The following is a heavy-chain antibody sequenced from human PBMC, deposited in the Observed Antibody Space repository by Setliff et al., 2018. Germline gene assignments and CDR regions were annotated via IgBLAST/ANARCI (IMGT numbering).Heavy chain of an antibody. V-gene: IGHV3-23*01. CDR3: ARKLAGTFDY. CDR1: GFTFNAYA. Sequence: SGGSLRLSCAASGFTFNAYAMSWVRQAPGKGLEWVSAITFGSLSRYYADSVKGRFTISRDNSKNTLYLQMNSLRAEDTAVYYCARKLAGTFDYWGQGTLVTVSS. J-gene: IGHJ4*02. D-gene: IGHD6-19*01. CDR2: ITFGSLSR.